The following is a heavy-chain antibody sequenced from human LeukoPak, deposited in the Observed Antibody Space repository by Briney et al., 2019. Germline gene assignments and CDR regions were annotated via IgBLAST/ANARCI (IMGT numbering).Heavy chain of an antibody. D-gene: IGHD3-22*01. Sequence: PGGSLRLSCAASGFTFSNYAMGWVRQAPGKGLEWVSTISGSGFSTYYADSVKGRFTISRDNSKNTLYLQMNSLRAEDTAVYYCAKDLPVSYYYDSSGPLDYWGQGTLVTVSS. V-gene: IGHV3-23*01. CDR3: AKDLPVSYYYDSSGPLDY. CDR2: ISGSGFST. CDR1: GFTFSNYA. J-gene: IGHJ4*02.